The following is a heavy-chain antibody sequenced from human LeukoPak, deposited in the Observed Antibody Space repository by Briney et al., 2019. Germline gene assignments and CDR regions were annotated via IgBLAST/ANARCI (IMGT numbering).Heavy chain of an antibody. Sequence: GGSLRLSCTVSGFTFSSYAMSWVRQAPGKGLEWVSAISGSGGTTYYADSVKGRFTISRDNSKSTLYLQMNSLRADDTAVYYCARGSTGPFDYWGQGTLVTVSS. J-gene: IGHJ4*02. D-gene: IGHD2-2*01. CDR2: ISGSGGTT. V-gene: IGHV3-23*01. CDR1: GFTFSSYA. CDR3: ARGSTGPFDY.